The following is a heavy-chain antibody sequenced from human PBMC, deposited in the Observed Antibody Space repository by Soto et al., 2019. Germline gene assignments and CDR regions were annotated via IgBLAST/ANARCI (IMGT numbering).Heavy chain of an antibody. CDR3: ARGQRFSDWFDP. J-gene: IGHJ5*02. CDR2: VYSSGGT. Sequence: PSETLSLTCIVSGGSMSNYYCTWIRQPAGKGLEWIGRVYSSGGTHYNPSLKSRVTISLDTSKNQFSLRLVSVTAADTAMYYCARGQRFSDWFDPWGQGTLVTVSS. V-gene: IGHV4-4*07. D-gene: IGHD3-3*01. CDR1: GGSMSNYY.